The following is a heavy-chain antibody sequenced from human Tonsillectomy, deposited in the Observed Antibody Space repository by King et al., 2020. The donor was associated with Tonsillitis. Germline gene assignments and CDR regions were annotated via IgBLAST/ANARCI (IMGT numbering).Heavy chain of an antibody. CDR2: ISHDGSEK. V-gene: IGHV3-7*01. D-gene: IGHD3-10*01. CDR1: GFTFSGYW. J-gene: IGHJ4*02. Sequence: VQLVESGGDLVQPGGSLRLSCAASGFTFSGYWMNWVRQAPGKGLEWVADISHDGSEKQYVDSVKGRFTISRDNAKNSLFLEMNSLAVEDTAIYYCARDLQPIFRGFAFWGQGTPVTVSS. CDR3: ARDLQPIFRGFAF.